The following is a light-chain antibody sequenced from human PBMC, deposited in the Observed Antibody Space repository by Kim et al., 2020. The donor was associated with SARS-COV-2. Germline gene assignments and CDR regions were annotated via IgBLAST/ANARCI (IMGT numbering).Light chain of an antibody. CDR2: AAS. Sequence: IVLTQSPGTLSLSPGERATLSCRASHSVTNNYVAWYQHKPGQPPRFLIYAASRRATGIPDRFSGSGSGTDFTLTISRLESEDFAVYYCQQYVTSLVTFGGVTKVDIK. J-gene: IGKJ4*01. CDR3: QQYVTSLVT. CDR1: HSVTNNY. V-gene: IGKV3-20*01.